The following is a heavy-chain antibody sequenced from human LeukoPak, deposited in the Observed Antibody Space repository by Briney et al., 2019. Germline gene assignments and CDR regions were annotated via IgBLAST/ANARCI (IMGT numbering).Heavy chain of an antibody. CDR2: IYHSGST. V-gene: IGHV4-30-2*01. Sequence: SQTLSLTCTVSGGSISSGGYYWSWTRQPPGKGLEWIGYIYHSGSTYYNPSLKSRVTISVDRSKNQFSLKLSSVTAADTAMYYCARVTSIAARPIDYWGQGTLVTVSS. D-gene: IGHD6-6*01. CDR1: GGSISSGGYY. CDR3: ARVTSIAARPIDY. J-gene: IGHJ4*02.